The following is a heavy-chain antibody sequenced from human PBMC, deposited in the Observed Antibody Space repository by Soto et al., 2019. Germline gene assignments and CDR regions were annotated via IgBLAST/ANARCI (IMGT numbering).Heavy chain of an antibody. CDR2: IKQDGSEI. CDR1: GFTFSNYW. V-gene: IGHV3-7*01. J-gene: IGHJ4*02. CDR3: ARDMTRDTIFGVVVKGLTFDY. Sequence: PGGSLRLSCAASGFTFSNYWMTWVRQAPGKGLEWVANIKQDGSEIHYVDSVKGRFTISRDNAKNSLYLQMNSLRAEDTAVYYCARDMTRDTIFGVVVKGLTFDYWGQGTLVTVSS. D-gene: IGHD3-3*01.